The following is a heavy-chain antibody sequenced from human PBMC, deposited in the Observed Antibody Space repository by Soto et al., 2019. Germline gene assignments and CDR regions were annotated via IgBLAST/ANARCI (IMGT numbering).Heavy chain of an antibody. J-gene: IGHJ5*02. D-gene: IGHD3-22*01. V-gene: IGHV3-23*01. Sequence: GSLRLSCAASGFTFSSYAMSWVRQAPGKGLEWVPAISGSGGSTYYADSAKGRFTISRDNSKNTLYLQMNSLRAEDTAVYYCAKARDSSGYYYLGDNWFDPWGQGTLVTVSS. CDR1: GFTFSSYA. CDR2: ISGSGGST. CDR3: AKARDSSGYYYLGDNWFDP.